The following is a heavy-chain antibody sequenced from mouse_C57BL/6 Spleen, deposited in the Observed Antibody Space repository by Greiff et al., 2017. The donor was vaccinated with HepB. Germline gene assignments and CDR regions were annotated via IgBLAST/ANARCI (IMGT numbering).Heavy chain of an antibody. CDR2: ISNGGGST. V-gene: IGHV5-12*01. J-gene: IGHJ4*01. CDR3: ARRDRYAMDY. Sequence: EVKLVESGGGLVQPGGSLKLSCAASGFTFSDYYMYWVRQTPEKRLEWVAYISNGGGSTYYPDTVKGRFNISRENAKKTLYLQMSRLKAEDTAMYYCARRDRYAMDYWGQGTSVTVSS. D-gene: IGHD3-3*01. CDR1: GFTFSDYY.